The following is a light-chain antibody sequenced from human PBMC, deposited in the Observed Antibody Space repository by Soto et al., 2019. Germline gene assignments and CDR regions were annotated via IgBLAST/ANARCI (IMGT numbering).Light chain of an antibody. V-gene: IGKV1-39*01. Sequence: DIQMTQSPPSLSASVGDRVTITCRTSQTISNTLNWYQQKPGKPPKLLIYAASSLQSGVPSRFSGSGSGTDFTLTISSLQPEDFATYYCQEGYSIPLTFGGGTKVDIK. CDR1: QTISNT. CDR2: AAS. CDR3: QEGYSIPLT. J-gene: IGKJ4*01.